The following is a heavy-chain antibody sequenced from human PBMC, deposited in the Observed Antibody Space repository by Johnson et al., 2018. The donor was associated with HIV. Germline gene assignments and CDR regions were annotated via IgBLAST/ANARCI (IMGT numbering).Heavy chain of an antibody. D-gene: IGHD2-15*01. Sequence: VQLVESGGGLIQPGGSLRLSCAASGFTVSSNYMSWVRQAPGKGLEWVSVIYSGGSTYYRDSVKGRFTISRDNSNNTLYLQMNSLRTEDSGVYYCAKAYCPGCDAFEIWGQGTMVTVSS. CDR1: GFTVSSNY. V-gene: IGHV3-53*01. J-gene: IGHJ3*02. CDR2: IYSGGST. CDR3: AKAYCPGCDAFEI.